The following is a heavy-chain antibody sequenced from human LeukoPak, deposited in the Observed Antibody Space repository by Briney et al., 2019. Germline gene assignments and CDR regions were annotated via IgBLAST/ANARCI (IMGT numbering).Heavy chain of an antibody. CDR2: IYYSGST. J-gene: IGHJ4*02. V-gene: IGHV4-59*01. Sequence: SETLSLTCTVSGGSISGYYWSWIRQSAGKGLEWIGYIYYSGSTNYNPSLKSRVTISVDTSKNQFSLKLSSVTAADTAVYYCARSFRSSWYFDYWGQGTLVTVSS. CDR1: GGSISGYY. D-gene: IGHD6-13*01. CDR3: ARSFRSSWYFDY.